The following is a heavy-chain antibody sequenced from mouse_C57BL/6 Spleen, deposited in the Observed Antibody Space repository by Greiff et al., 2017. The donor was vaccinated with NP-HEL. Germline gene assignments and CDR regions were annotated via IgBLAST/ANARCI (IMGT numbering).Heavy chain of an antibody. CDR2: IFPGVGDT. V-gene: IGHV1-80*01. CDR1: GYAFSSYW. CDR3: ARDLGGYFDV. J-gene: IGHJ1*03. Sequence: VQLQQSGASVKISCKASGYAFSSYWMNWVKQRPGKGLEWIGQIFPGVGDTNYNGKFKATATLTADKSSSTAYMQLSSLASEDSAVYFCARDLGGYFDVWGTGTTVTVSS.